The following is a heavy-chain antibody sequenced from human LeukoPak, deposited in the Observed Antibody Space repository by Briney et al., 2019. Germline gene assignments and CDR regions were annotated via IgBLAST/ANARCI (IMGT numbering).Heavy chain of an antibody. D-gene: IGHD5-12*01. CDR1: GDSITTYY. J-gene: IGHJ4*02. Sequence: SETLSLTCTVSGDSITTYYWSWFRQPAGKGLEWIGRMSASGNTNCNPSLKSRVTMSADTSKNQFSLNLSSVTAADTAVYYCARDNFDRSGYHHLEYFDYWGQGTLVTVSS. CDR2: MSASGNT. CDR3: ARDNFDRSGYHHLEYFDY. V-gene: IGHV4-4*07.